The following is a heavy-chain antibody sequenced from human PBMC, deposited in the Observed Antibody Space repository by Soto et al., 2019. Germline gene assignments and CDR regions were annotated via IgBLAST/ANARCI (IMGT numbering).Heavy chain of an antibody. D-gene: IGHD6-19*01. J-gene: IGHJ5*02. Sequence: QVQLVQSGAEVKKPGASVKVSCKASGYTFTSYGISWVRQAPGQGLEWMGWINSYNGNTNYAQKPQGRVTMPTATSTSAAYMELRRLRSDDTAVYYCAREPVAGIWFDPWGQGTLVTVSS. CDR3: AREPVAGIWFDP. CDR1: GYTFTSYG. CDR2: INSYNGNT. V-gene: IGHV1-18*01.